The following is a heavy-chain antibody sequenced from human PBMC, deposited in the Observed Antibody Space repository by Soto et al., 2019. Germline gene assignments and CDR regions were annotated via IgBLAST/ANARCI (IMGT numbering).Heavy chain of an antibody. CDR2: FYTTGGA. Sequence: SETLSLTCSVSGGSISSSYWNWIRQPAGKGLEWIGRFYTTGGASYNPSLKGRLTLSGGTSKNQFSLRLGSVTAADTAVYYCARQGYNYGYVWVPGVWGRGTTVTVSS. J-gene: IGHJ6*02. CDR3: ARQGYNYGYVWVPGV. V-gene: IGHV4-4*07. CDR1: GGSISSSY. D-gene: IGHD5-18*01.